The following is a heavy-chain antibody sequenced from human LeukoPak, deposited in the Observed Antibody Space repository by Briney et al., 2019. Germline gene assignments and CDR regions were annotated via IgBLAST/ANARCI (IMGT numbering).Heavy chain of an antibody. CDR1: GFTVSSNY. J-gene: IGHJ6*02. V-gene: IGHV3-53*01. CDR3: ARDYAFWSGYRSPEGYYYGMDV. D-gene: IGHD3/OR15-3a*01. Sequence: GGSLRLSCAASGFTVSSNYMSWVRQAPGKGLEWVSVIYSGGSTYYADSVKGRFTISRDNSKNTLYLQMNRLRAEDTAVYYCARDYAFWSGYRSPEGYYYGMDVWGQGTTVTVSS. CDR2: IYSGGST.